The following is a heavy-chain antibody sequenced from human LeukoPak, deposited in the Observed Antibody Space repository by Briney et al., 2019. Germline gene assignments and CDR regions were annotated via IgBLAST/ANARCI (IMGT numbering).Heavy chain of an antibody. D-gene: IGHD6-13*01. CDR2: ISYDGSNK. CDR1: GFTFSSYA. V-gene: IGHV3-30*04. CDR3: ERGAVIAAIHNWFDP. Sequence: PGGSLRLSCAASGFTFSSYAMHWVRQAPGKGLEWVAVISYDGSNKYYADSVKGRFTISRDNSKNTLYLQMNSLRAEDTAVYYCERGAVIAAIHNWFDPWGQGTLVTVSS. J-gene: IGHJ5*02.